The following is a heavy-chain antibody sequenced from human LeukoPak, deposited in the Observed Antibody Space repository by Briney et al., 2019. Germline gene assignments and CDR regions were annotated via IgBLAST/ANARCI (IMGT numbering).Heavy chain of an antibody. V-gene: IGHV3-11*04. J-gene: IGHJ6*04. CDR2: MSSRSGTT. Sequence: SGGSLRLSCAASGFRFGDYYMAWIRQAPGKGLEWISWMSSRSGTTQYADSVKGRFTISRDNAKNSLYLQTNSLRAEDTAVYYCAELGITMIGGVWGKGTTVTISS. CDR1: GFRFGDYY. D-gene: IGHD3-10*02. CDR3: AELGITMIGGV.